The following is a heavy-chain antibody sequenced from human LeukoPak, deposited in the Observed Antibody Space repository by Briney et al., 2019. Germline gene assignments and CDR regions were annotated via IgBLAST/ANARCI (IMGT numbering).Heavy chain of an antibody. V-gene: IGHV3-23*01. Sequence: PGGSLRLSCAASGFSFNNYAMSWFRQAPGKGLEWVSEISGSGGNTDYADSVKGRFTISRDNSRDTLYLQMNSLRADDTAIYYCANKWGSAFDYWGQETLVTVSS. CDR3: ANKWGSAFDY. CDR2: ISGSGGNT. J-gene: IGHJ4*02. D-gene: IGHD7-27*01. CDR1: GFSFNNYA.